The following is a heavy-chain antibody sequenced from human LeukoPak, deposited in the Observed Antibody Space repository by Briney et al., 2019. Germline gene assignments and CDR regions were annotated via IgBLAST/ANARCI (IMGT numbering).Heavy chain of an antibody. J-gene: IGHJ4*02. CDR2: IDGSGKIT. D-gene: IGHD3-22*01. CDR3: AKDYYDSSGYPVDY. Sequence: GGSLRLSCAASGFTFSSYALNWVRQAPGKGLEWVSTIDGSGKITKYADSVKGRFTISRDNSKNTLFLQMISLRAEDTAVYYCAKDYYDSSGYPVDYWGQGTLVTVSS. V-gene: IGHV3-23*01. CDR1: GFTFSSYA.